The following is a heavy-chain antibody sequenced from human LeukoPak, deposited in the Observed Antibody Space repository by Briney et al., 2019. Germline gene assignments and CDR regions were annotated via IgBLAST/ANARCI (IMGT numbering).Heavy chain of an antibody. CDR3: ARVSARAISYIDD. CDR2: NYYSEST. CDR1: GGSISSRSYY. Sequence: PSETLSLTCTVSGGSISSRSYYWGWIRQPPGKGLEWIGCNYYSESTYYNPYLTSRVTIYVDTSKIPFSLKLGSVTAADTAVYYSARVSARAISYIDDWGKGTTVTVSS. V-gene: IGHV4-39*01. J-gene: IGHJ6*03. D-gene: IGHD4/OR15-4a*01.